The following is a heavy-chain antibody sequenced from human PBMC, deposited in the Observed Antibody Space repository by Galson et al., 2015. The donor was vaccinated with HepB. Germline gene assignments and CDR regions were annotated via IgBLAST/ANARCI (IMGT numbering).Heavy chain of an antibody. D-gene: IGHD6-19*01. CDR1: GFTFSDYY. CDR2: TRDKPNSYTT. CDR3: ARVGGSSGWSLQFDP. Sequence: SLRLSCAASGFTFSDYYMDWVRQAPGKGLEWVGRTRDKPNSYTTEYAASVKGRFTISRDDSKNSLYLQMKSLKTEDTAVYYCARVGGSSGWSLQFDPRGQGTLVTVSS. V-gene: IGHV3-72*01. J-gene: IGHJ5*02.